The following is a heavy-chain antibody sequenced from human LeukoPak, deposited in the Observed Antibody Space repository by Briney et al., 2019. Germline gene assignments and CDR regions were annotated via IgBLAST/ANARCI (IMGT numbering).Heavy chain of an antibody. CDR2: ISWNSGSI. Sequence: PGRSLRLSCAASGFTFDDYAMHWVRQAPGKGLEWVSGISWNSGSIGYADSVKGRFTISRDNAKNSLYLQMNSLRAEDTALYYCAKDMSQWLISFDYWGQGTLVTVSS. CDR1: GFTFDDYA. D-gene: IGHD6-19*01. CDR3: AKDMSQWLISFDY. V-gene: IGHV3-9*01. J-gene: IGHJ4*02.